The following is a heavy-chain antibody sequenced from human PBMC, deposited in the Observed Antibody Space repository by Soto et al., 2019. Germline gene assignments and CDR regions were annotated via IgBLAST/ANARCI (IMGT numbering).Heavy chain of an antibody. Sequence: GGSLRLSCAASGFTFSSYAMSWVRQAPGKGLEWVSAISGSGGSTYYADSVKGRFTISRDNSKNTLYLQMNSPRAEDTAVYYRAKDQMGGSYDYYYGMDVWGQGTTVTVSS. CDR3: AKDQMGGSYDYYYGMDV. V-gene: IGHV3-23*01. CDR2: ISGSGGST. D-gene: IGHD1-26*01. CDR1: GFTFSSYA. J-gene: IGHJ6*02.